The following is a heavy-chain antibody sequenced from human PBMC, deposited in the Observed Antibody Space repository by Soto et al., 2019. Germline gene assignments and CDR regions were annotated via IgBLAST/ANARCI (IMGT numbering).Heavy chain of an antibody. J-gene: IGHJ4*02. Sequence: ASVKVSCKASGYTFTNDFMHWVRQAPGQGLEWMGIINPSGSSTTYAQKFQGRVTMTRDTSTSTLYMELRSLRSEDTAVYYCATRVGSVGVLDYWALGTLDTVSS. V-gene: IGHV1-46*01. CDR2: INPSGSST. CDR3: ATRVGSVGVLDY. D-gene: IGHD1-26*01. CDR1: GYTFTNDF.